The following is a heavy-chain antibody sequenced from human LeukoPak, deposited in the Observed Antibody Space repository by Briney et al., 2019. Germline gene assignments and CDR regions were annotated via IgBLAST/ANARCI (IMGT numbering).Heavy chain of an antibody. CDR2: IKQDGSEK. V-gene: IGHV3-7*01. Sequence: GGSLRLSCAASEFTFSDAWMNWVRQAPGKGLEWVANIKQDGSEKYYVDSVKGRFTISRDNAKNSLYLQMNSLRAEDTAVYYCARDRSYSSSWYYYYYYYMDVWGKGTTVTISS. CDR1: EFTFSDAW. D-gene: IGHD6-13*01. CDR3: ARDRSYSSSWYYYYYYYMDV. J-gene: IGHJ6*03.